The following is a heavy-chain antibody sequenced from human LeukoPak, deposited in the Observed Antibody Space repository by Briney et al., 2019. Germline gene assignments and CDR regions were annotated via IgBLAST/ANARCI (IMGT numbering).Heavy chain of an antibody. CDR1: GGSFSGYY. CDR3: ARQGPLSGSYLGDAFDT. D-gene: IGHD1-26*01. V-gene: IGHV4-34*01. Sequence: PSETLSLTCAVYGGSFSGYYWSWIRQPPGKGLEWIGEINHSGSTNYNPSLKSRVTISVDRSKNQFSLKLSSVTAADTAVYYCARQGPLSGSYLGDAFDTWGQGTMVTVSS. J-gene: IGHJ3*02. CDR2: INHSGST.